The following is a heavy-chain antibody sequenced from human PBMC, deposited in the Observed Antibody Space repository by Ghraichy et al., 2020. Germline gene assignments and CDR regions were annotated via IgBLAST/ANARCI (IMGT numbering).Heavy chain of an antibody. D-gene: IGHD3-3*01. J-gene: IGHJ6*02. CDR3: ALKLRFLEWLGDV. V-gene: IGHV3-23*01. CDR1: GFTFSSYA. CDR2: ISGSGGST. Sequence: GGSLRLSCAASGFTFSSYAMSWVRQAPGKGLEWVSAISGSGGSTYYADSVKGRFTISRDNSKNTLYLQMNSLRAEDTAVYYCALKLRFLEWLGDVWGQGTTVTVSS.